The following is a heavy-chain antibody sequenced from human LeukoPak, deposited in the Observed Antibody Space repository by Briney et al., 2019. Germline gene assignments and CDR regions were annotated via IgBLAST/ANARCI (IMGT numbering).Heavy chain of an antibody. V-gene: IGHV4-59*01. CDR1: GGSISSYY. D-gene: IGHD6-6*01. J-gene: IGHJ4*02. CDR3: ARGGHIAARPIDY. CDR2: IYYSGST. Sequence: SETLSLTCTVSGGSISSYYWSWIRQPPGKGLEWIGYIYYSGSTNYNPSLKSRVTISVDTSKNQFSLKLSSVTAADTAVYYCARGGHIAARPIDYWGQGTLVTVSS.